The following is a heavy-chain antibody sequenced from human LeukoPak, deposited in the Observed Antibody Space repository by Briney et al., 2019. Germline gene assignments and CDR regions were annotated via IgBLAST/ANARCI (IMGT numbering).Heavy chain of an antibody. CDR3: ASTVLFPLDY. V-gene: IGHV1-46*01. D-gene: IGHD3-16*01. CDR1: GYTFTNYY. CDR2: INPSGGST. Sequence: ASVTVSFKASGYTFTNYYMHWVRQAPGQGLEWMGIINPSGGSTSYAQKFQGRVTMTRDMSTSTVYMELSSLRSEDTAVYYCASTVLFPLDYWGQGTLVTVAS. J-gene: IGHJ4*02.